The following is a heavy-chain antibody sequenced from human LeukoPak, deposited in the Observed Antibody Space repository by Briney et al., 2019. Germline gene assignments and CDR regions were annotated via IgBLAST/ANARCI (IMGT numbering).Heavy chain of an antibody. CDR2: ISAYNGNT. CDR3: ARDISSYWVY. Sequence: GASVQVSCKASGYTFTSYGISWVLQAPGQGLEWIGWISAYNGNTNYAQKLQGRVTMTTDTSTSTAYMELRSLRSDDTAVYYCARDISSYWVYWGQGTLVTVSS. CDR1: GYTFTSYG. J-gene: IGHJ4*02. D-gene: IGHD1-26*01. V-gene: IGHV1-18*01.